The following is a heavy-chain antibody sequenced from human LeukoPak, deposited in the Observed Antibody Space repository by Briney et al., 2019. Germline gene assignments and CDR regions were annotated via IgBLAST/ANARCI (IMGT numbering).Heavy chain of an antibody. V-gene: IGHV3-23*01. Sequence: PGGSLRLSCAASGFTFSSNVMNWVRQAPGKGLEWVSGISGSGGSTYYADSVKGRFTISRDNSKNMLYLQMNSLRAEDTAVYYCARDQGYGGNSAPYYWGQGTLVTVSS. D-gene: IGHD4-23*01. CDR3: ARDQGYGGNSAPYY. J-gene: IGHJ4*02. CDR1: GFTFSSNV. CDR2: ISGSGGST.